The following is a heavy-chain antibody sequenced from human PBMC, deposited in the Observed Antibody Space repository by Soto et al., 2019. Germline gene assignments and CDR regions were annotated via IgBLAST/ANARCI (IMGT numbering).Heavy chain of an antibody. D-gene: IGHD3-22*01. CDR3: ARDRGPSSGYYPYWFDP. CDR2: IIPILGTA. V-gene: IGHV1-69*11. Sequence: QVQLVQSGAEVKKPGSSVKVSCKASGGTFSSYAITWVRQAPGQGLEWMGGIIPILGTANYAQKFQGRVTSTADESTSTAYMELSSLRSEDTAVYYCARDRGPSSGYYPYWFDPWGQGTLVTVSS. J-gene: IGHJ5*02. CDR1: GGTFSSYA.